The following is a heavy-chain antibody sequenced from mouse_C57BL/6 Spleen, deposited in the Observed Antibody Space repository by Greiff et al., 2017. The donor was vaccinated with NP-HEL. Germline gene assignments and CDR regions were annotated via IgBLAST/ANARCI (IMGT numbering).Heavy chain of an antibody. Sequence: VQLQQPGAELVKPGASVKLSCKASGYTFTSYWMHWVKQRPGQGLEWIGMIHPNSGSTNYNEKFKSKATLTVDKSSSTAYMQLSSLTSEDSAVYYCARSMVTTLAMDYWGQGTSVTVSS. J-gene: IGHJ4*01. D-gene: IGHD2-2*01. V-gene: IGHV1-64*01. CDR1: GYTFTSYW. CDR2: IHPNSGST. CDR3: ARSMVTTLAMDY.